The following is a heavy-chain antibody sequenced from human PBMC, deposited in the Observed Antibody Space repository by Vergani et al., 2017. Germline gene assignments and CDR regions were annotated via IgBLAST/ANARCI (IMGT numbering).Heavy chain of an antibody. CDR1: GFTFSSYG. CDR3: AKDASRGSGIDF. Sequence: VQLLESGGGLVQPGGSLRLSCAASGFTFSSYGMHWVRQAPGKGLEWVAVISYDGRNKYYADSVKGRFTISRDNSKNTLYLQMNSLRAEDTAVYYCAKDASRGSGIDFWGQGTLVTVSS. J-gene: IGHJ4*02. CDR2: ISYDGRNK. D-gene: IGHD3-10*01. V-gene: IGHV3-30*18.